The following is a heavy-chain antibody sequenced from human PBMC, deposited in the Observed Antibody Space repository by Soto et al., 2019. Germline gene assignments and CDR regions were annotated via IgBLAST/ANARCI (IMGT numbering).Heavy chain of an antibody. D-gene: IGHD3-16*01. V-gene: IGHV1-2*04. CDR2: INSNSGAT. CDR1: GYSFAGFY. Sequence: ASVKVSCKASGYSFAGFYIHWMRQAPGQGLEWAESINSNSGATTYAQKFQDSVAMTRDTSVSTAYMDLNRLTSDDTAIYYCAIIMTHSDSFDIWGQGTMVTVSS. CDR3: AIIMTHSDSFDI. J-gene: IGHJ3*02.